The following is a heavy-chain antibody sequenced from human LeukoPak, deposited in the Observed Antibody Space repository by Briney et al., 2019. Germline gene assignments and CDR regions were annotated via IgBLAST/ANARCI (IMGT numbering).Heavy chain of an antibody. D-gene: IGHD3-10*01. V-gene: IGHV3-23*01. J-gene: IGHJ4*02. CDR1: GFTFSSYA. CDR3: AKRVTMVRGVIYGFDY. Sequence: QPGGSLRLSCAAPGFTFSSYAMSWVRQAPGKGLEWVSAISGSGGSTYYADSVKGRFTISRDNSKNTLYLQMNSLRAEDTAVYYCAKRVTMVRGVIYGFDYWGQGTLVTVSS. CDR2: ISGSGGST.